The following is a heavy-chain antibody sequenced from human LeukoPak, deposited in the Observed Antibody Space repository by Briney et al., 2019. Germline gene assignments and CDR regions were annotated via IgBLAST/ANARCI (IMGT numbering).Heavy chain of an antibody. V-gene: IGHV4-61*01. D-gene: IGHD6-13*01. CDR2: IYYIGST. CDR1: SGSISSGTYN. J-gene: IGHJ5*02. CDR3: ARADGTAAVVSFDP. Sequence: SETLSLTCSVSSGSISSGTYNWNWIRQPPGKGLEWIASIYYIGSTNYNPSLKSRVTISVDTSKNQFSLKLSSVTAADTAVYYCARADGTAAVVSFDPWGQGTLVTVSS.